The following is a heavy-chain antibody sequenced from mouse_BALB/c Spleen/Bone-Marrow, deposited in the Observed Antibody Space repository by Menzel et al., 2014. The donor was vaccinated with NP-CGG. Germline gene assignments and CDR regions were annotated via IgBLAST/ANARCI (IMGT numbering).Heavy chain of an antibody. CDR2: IRLKSCNSAT. CDR1: RFTFSNYW. Sequence: EGKVEESGRGLVQPGESIKPTCAASRFTFSNYWTKWVRQSPEKEIEWVAEIRLKSCNSATHYTESMKGSFTISRDDSKSCFYLQMNILSFEVSGIYYCSSGCAYWGQGSVFTVS. J-gene: IGHJ3*01. V-gene: IGHV6-6*02. CDR3: SSGCAY. D-gene: IGHD3-3*01.